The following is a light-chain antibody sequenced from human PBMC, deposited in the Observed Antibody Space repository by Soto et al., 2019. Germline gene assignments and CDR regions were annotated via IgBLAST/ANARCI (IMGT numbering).Light chain of an antibody. Sequence: QSALTQPASVSGSPGQSITISCTGTSSDVGGYKYVSWYQQHPGKAPKLMIYDVSNRPSGVSNRFSGSKSGNTASLTISGLQTDDEADSYCSSYTGSSTWVFGGGTQLTVL. CDR1: SSDVGGYKY. CDR3: SSYTGSSTWV. J-gene: IGLJ3*02. V-gene: IGLV2-14*03. CDR2: DVS.